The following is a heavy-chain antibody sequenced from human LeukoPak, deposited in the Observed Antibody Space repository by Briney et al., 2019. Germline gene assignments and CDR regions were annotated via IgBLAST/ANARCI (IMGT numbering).Heavy chain of an antibody. CDR1: GGSFRGYS. CDR3: ASGYFDWLFAFHI. Sequence: PSETLSLTCAVYGGSFRGYSWSWIRQPPGKGLEWIGEINHSGSTNYNPSLKSRVTISADTSKSQFSLRLTSVTAADTAVYYCASGYFDWLFAFHIWGQGTMVTVSS. CDR2: INHSGST. V-gene: IGHV4-34*01. J-gene: IGHJ3*02. D-gene: IGHD3-9*01.